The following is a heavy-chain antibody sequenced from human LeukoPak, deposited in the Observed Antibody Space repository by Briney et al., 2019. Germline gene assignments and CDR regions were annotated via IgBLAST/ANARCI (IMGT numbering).Heavy chain of an antibody. J-gene: IGHJ4*02. CDR3: ARGEGLGRYLDY. CDR1: GFTVSSNY. CDR2: IYSGGST. V-gene: IGHV3-66*01. Sequence: GGSLRLSCAASGFTVSSNYMSWVRQAPGKGLEWGSVIYSGGSTYYADSVKGRFTISRDNSKNTLYLQMSSLRAEDTAVYYCARGEGLGRYLDYWGQGTLVTVSS. D-gene: IGHD3-16*02.